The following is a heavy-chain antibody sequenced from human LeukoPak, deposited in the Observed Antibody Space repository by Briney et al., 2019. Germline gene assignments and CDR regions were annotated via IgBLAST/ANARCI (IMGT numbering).Heavy chain of an antibody. J-gene: IGHJ4*02. CDR3: ARPHYDILTGLWYFDY. CDR1: GFTFSSYA. V-gene: IGHV3-30*04. Sequence: GGSLRLSCAASGFTFSSYAMHWVRQDPGKGLEWVAVISYDGSNKYYADSVKGRFTISRDNSKNTLYLQMNSLRAEDTAVYYCARPHYDILTGLWYFDYWGQGTLVTVSS. CDR2: ISYDGSNK. D-gene: IGHD3-9*01.